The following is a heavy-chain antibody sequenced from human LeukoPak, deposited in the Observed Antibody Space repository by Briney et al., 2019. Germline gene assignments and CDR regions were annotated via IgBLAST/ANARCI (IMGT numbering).Heavy chain of an antibody. J-gene: IGHJ6*02. D-gene: IGHD1-7*01. V-gene: IGHV3-48*01. CDR3: ARDETTDDTGMDV. CDR2: ISSSSSTI. CDR1: GFTFSSYR. Sequence: QPGGSLRLSCAASGFTFSSYRMNWVRQAPGKGLEWVSYISSSSSTIYYADSVKGRFTISRDNAKNSLYLQMNSLRAEDTAVYYCARDETTDDTGMDVWGQGTMVTVSS.